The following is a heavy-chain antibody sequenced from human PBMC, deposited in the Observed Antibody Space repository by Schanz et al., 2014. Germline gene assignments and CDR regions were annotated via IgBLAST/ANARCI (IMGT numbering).Heavy chain of an antibody. J-gene: IGHJ5*02. D-gene: IGHD3-16*01. Sequence: QVQLQESGPGLVKPSQTLSLTCTVSGGSISSGGYYWSWIRQHPGKGLEWIGYISYSGTTYYNPSLKSRVTKSVSTSKTQFSLKLSSVTAADTAVYYCARDALGGPHNWFDPWGQGTLVSVSS. CDR1: GGSISSGGYY. V-gene: IGHV4-31*03. CDR3: ARDALGGPHNWFDP. CDR2: ISYSGTT.